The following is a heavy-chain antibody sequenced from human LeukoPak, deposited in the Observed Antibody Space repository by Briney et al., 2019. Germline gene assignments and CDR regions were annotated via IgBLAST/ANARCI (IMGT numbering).Heavy chain of an antibody. J-gene: IGHJ4*02. CDR1: GGSLVSYY. CDR2: FYSSGST. V-gene: IGHV4-59*01. CDR3: ARYYDGGGPRRRFFDI. Sequence: SETLSLNCTVSGGSLVSYYWSWIRQPPGEGLECIGYFYSSGSTSYNPSLKSRVTISSDMSVKHFSLMLTSVTAADTAVYYCARYYDGGGPRRRFFDIWGQGVPVTVSS. D-gene: IGHD3-22*01.